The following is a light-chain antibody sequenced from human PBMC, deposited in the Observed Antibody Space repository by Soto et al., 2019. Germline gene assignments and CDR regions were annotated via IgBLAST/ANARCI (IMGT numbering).Light chain of an antibody. CDR3: HQRQYWPTIT. Sequence: EIVLTQSPGTLSLSPGERATLYCRASQSVGSNYLAWYQQKPGQAPRVLIYGASSRATGIPDRFSGSGSGADFTLTISRLEPEDFAVYYCHQRQYWPTITFGQGTRLEIK. CDR1: QSVGSNY. J-gene: IGKJ5*01. CDR2: GAS. V-gene: IGKV3D-20*02.